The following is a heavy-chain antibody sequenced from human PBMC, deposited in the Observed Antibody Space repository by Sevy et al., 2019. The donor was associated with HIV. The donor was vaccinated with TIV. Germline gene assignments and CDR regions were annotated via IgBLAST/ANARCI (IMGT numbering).Heavy chain of an antibody. CDR2: IYYSGST. Sequence: SENLSLTCSVSGGSMRNFYWSWIRQPPGKGLEWIGNIYYSGSTNYNPSLKSRVTMSVDTSKNQFSLKLSSVTAADTAVYYCARSGFLEWAGSTRGPRNWFDPWGQGTLVTVS. CDR3: ARSGFLEWAGSTRGPRNWFDP. J-gene: IGHJ5*02. CDR1: GGSMRNFY. D-gene: IGHD3-3*01. V-gene: IGHV4-59*13.